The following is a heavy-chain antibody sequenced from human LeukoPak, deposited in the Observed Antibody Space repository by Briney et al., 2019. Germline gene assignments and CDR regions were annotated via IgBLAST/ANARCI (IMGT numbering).Heavy chain of an antibody. Sequence: GGSLRLTCAASGFTFSSYWMHWVRQAPGRGPEWVSGINVSGGSTFYADSVRGRFTISRDNSKNTLYLQMNSLRAEDTAVYYCAKDQYCTSTSCYVGYWGQGTLVTVSS. CDR1: GFTFSSYW. CDR2: INVSGGST. J-gene: IGHJ4*02. D-gene: IGHD2-2*01. CDR3: AKDQYCTSTSCYVGY. V-gene: IGHV3-23*01.